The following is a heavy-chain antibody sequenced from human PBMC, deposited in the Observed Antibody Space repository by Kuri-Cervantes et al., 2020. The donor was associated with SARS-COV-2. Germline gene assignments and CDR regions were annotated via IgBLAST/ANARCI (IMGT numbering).Heavy chain of an antibody. J-gene: IGHJ4*02. CDR3: ARGEVPYDADY. D-gene: IGHD3-22*01. CDR1: GYTFTGYY. V-gene: IGHV1-2*02. Sequence: ASVKVSCKASGYTFTGYYMHWVRQAPGQGLEWTGWINPNSGGTNYAQKFQGRVTMTRDTSISTAYMELSSLRSEDTAVYYCARGEVPYDADYWGQGTLVTVSS. CDR2: INPNSGGT.